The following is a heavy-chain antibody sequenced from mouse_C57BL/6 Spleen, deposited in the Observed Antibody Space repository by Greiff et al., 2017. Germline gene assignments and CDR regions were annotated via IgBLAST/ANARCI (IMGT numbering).Heavy chain of an antibody. CDR2: INPNYGTT. J-gene: IGHJ3*01. CDR1: GYSFTDYN. D-gene: IGHD2-1*01. CDR3: ARDGALYGNFAY. Sequence: EVQLQQSGPELVKPGASVKISCKASGYSFTDYNMNWVKQSNGKSLEWIGVINPNYGTTTYNEKFKGKATFTADTSSNTAYMQLSSLTTEDSAIYYCARDGALYGNFAYWGQGTLVTVSA. V-gene: IGHV1-39*01.